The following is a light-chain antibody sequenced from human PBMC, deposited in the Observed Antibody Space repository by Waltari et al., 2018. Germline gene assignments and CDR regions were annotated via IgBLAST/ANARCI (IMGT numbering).Light chain of an antibody. CDR3: QPWDSSLVV. Sequence: SYDLTQPPSVSVSPGQTVTISCSGPNLGNKYVSWYQQKAGQAPPLVVYARDRRPSGIPERFAGSNSDTTATLTISGTQAIDEADYYCQPWDSSLVVFGGGTKLTVL. CDR1: NLGNKY. V-gene: IGLV3-1*01. J-gene: IGLJ2*01. CDR2: ARD.